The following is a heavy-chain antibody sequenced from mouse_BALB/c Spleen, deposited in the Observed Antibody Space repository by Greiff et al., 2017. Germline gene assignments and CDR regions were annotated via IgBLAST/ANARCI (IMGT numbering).Heavy chain of an antibody. CDR1: GYTFTSYV. V-gene: IGHV1-14*01. D-gene: IGHD2-14*01. Sequence: VHVKQSGPELVKPGASVKMSCKASGYTFTSYVMHWVKQKPGQGLEWIGYINPYNDGTKYNEKFKGKATLTSDKSSSTAYMELSSLTSEDSAVYYCARDRYDWYFDVWGAGTTVTVSS. J-gene: IGHJ1*01. CDR2: INPYNDGT. CDR3: ARDRYDWYFDV.